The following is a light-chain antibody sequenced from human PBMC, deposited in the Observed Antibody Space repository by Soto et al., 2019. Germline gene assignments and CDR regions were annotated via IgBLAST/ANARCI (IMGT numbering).Light chain of an antibody. V-gene: IGLV2-14*01. CDR3: SSYTSSSTYV. Sequence: QSVLTQPASVSGSPGQSITISCTGTSSDVGGYNYVSWYQQHPGKAPKLMIYDVSNRPSGVSSRFSGSKSVNTASLTISGLQAEDEADYYCSSYTSSSTYVFGTGTKLTVL. CDR1: SSDVGGYNY. CDR2: DVS. J-gene: IGLJ1*01.